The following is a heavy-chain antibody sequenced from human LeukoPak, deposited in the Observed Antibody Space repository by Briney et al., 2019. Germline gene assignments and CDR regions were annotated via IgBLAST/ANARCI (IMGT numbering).Heavy chain of an antibody. D-gene: IGHD3-22*01. CDR2: IIPIFGTA. CDR3: ARDRGDSSGYYRDYYFDY. CDR1: GGTFSSYA. J-gene: IGHJ4*02. Sequence: SVKVSCKASGGTFSSYAISWVRQAPGQGLEWMGGIIPIFGTANYAQKFQGRVTITADKSTSTAYMELSSLRSEDTAVYYCARDRGDSSGYYRDYYFDYWGQGTLVTVSS. V-gene: IGHV1-69*06.